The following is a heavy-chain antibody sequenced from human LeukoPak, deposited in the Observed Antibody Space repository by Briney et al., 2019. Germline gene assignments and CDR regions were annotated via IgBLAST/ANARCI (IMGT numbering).Heavy chain of an antibody. CDR1: GFTFTNYT. CDR3: AKGPSVGWYGAY. J-gene: IGHJ4*02. CDR2: ITSGSKYI. V-gene: IGHV3-21*01. D-gene: IGHD6-19*01. Sequence: GGSLRLSCAASGFTFTNYTMNWVRQAPGKGLEWVSSITSGSKYIYYADSVKGRFTISRDTAKNSLYLQMNSLRADDTAVYYCAKGPSVGWYGAYWGQGTLVTVSS.